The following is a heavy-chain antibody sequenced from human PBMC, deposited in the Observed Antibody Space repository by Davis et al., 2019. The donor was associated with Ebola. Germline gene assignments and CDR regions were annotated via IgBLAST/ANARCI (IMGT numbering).Heavy chain of an antibody. J-gene: IGHJ3*02. V-gene: IGHV5-51*01. D-gene: IGHD2-21*01. Sequence: GESLKISCKGSGYTFDNYWIGWVRQMPGKGLEWMGIIYPGDSDVRYSPSFQGQVTISADKSISTAYLQWSSLKASDTAMYYCARQAYCGGDCPSDAFDIWGQGTMVTVSS. CDR1: GYTFDNYW. CDR2: IYPGDSDV. CDR3: ARQAYCGGDCPSDAFDI.